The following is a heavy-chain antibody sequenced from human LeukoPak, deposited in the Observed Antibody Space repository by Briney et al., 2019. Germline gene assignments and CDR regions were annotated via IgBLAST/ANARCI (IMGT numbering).Heavy chain of an antibody. V-gene: IGHV4-31*03. CDR3: ARVPRREAFDI. D-gene: IGHD1-14*01. J-gene: IGHJ3*02. CDR1: GGSISSGGYY. Sequence: KSSETLSLTCTVSGGSISSGGYYWSWIRQHPGKGLEWIGYIYYSGGTYYNPSLKSRVTISVDTSKNQFSLKLSSVTAADTAVYYCARVPRREAFDIWGQGTMVTVSS. CDR2: IYYSGGT.